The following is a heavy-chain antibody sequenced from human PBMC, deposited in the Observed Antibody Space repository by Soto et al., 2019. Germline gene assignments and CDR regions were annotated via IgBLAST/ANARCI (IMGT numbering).Heavy chain of an antibody. Sequence: SETLSLTCRVSGGPLRQYGHFWTWIRQRPGSGLEWIGYTYHTGVTYYSPSLQSRISISVDTSKNQFSLTLNSVTAADTAVYYCVTDPGGPPLTRFDSWGHGTMVTVSS. CDR3: VTDPGGPPLTRFDS. CDR1: GGPLRQYGHF. CDR2: TYHTGVT. J-gene: IGHJ5*01. D-gene: IGHD3-10*01. V-gene: IGHV4-31*03.